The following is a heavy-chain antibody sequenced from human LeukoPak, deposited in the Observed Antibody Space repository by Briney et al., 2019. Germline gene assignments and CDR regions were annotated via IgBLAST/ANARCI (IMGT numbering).Heavy chain of an antibody. V-gene: IGHV4-30-2*01. Sequence: PSETLSLTCTVSGGSISSGGYYWSWIRQPPGKGLEWIGYIYHSGSTCYNPSLKSRVTISVDKSKNQFSLKLSSVTAADTAVYYCARARSTTLLGPAALVDWGQGTLVTVSS. J-gene: IGHJ4*02. CDR2: IYHSGST. D-gene: IGHD2-2*01. CDR3: ARARSTTLLGPAALVD. CDR1: GGSISSGGYY.